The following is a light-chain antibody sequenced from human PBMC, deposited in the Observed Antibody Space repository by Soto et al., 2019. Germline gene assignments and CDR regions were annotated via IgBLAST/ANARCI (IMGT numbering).Light chain of an antibody. V-gene: IGKV3-20*01. CDR3: QQYANSPRT. Sequence: EIVLTQSPGTLSLSPGERASVSCRASQSVTGSYLAWYQQKPGQAPRLLIYEASSRATGIPDRFSGSGSGTDVTLTISILEPEDFAVYYCQQYANSPRTFGQGTKVEIK. J-gene: IGKJ1*01. CDR1: QSVTGSY. CDR2: EAS.